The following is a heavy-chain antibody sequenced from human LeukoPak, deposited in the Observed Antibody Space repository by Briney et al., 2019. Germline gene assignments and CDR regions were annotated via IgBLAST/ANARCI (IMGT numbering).Heavy chain of an antibody. D-gene: IGHD3-22*01. V-gene: IGHV3-48*02. CDR2: ISTTGSTI. Sequence: GGSLRLSCAVSGFAFTNYSMTWVRQAPGKGLEWVSYISTTGSTIYYADSVKGRFTISRDNAKNSLYLQMDSLTDEDTAVYYCARSSGHAFPDYWGQGTLVTVSS. CDR1: GFAFTNYS. J-gene: IGHJ4*02. CDR3: ARSSGHAFPDY.